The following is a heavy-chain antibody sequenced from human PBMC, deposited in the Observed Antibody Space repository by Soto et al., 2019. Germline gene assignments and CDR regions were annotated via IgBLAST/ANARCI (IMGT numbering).Heavy chain of an antibody. Sequence: PGESLKISCAASGFTFSSYWMSWVRQAPGKGLEWVANIKQDGSEKYYVDSVKGRFTISRDNAKNSLYLQMNSLRAEDTAVYYCARDIRGHYYYYYMDVWGKGTTVTVSS. D-gene: IGHD3-10*01. CDR2: IKQDGSEK. V-gene: IGHV3-7*01. CDR1: GFTFSSYW. CDR3: ARDIRGHYYYYYMDV. J-gene: IGHJ6*03.